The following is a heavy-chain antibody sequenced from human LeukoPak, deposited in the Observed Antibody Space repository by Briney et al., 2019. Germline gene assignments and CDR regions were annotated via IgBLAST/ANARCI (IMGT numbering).Heavy chain of an antibody. CDR1: GESFSGYY. V-gene: IGHV4-34*01. CDR2: INHSGST. D-gene: IGHD1-26*01. J-gene: IGHJ4*02. Sequence: SETLSLTCAVYGESFSGYYWSWVRQPPGKGLEWIGEINHSGSTNYNPSLKSRITISVDMSKNQFSLKLSSVTAADTAVYYCARGRWEIADYWGQGTLVTVSS. CDR3: ARGRWEIADY.